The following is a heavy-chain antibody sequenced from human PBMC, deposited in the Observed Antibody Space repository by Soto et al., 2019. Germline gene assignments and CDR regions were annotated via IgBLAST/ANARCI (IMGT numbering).Heavy chain of an antibody. J-gene: IGHJ4*02. CDR2: ISSSSSYI. CDR1: GFTFSSYS. D-gene: IGHD5-18*01. CDR3: ARAGQGGYSYGLDY. V-gene: IGHV3-21*01. Sequence: LRLSCAASGFTFSSYSMNWVRQAPGKGLEWVSSISSSSSYIYYADSVKGRFTISRDNAKNSLYLQMNSLRAEDTAVYYCARAGQGGYSYGLDYWGQGTLVTVSS.